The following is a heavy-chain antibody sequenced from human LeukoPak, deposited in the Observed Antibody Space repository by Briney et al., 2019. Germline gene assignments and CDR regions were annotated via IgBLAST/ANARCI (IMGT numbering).Heavy chain of an antibody. V-gene: IGHV4-39*01. CDR3: ASLQRGFDN. J-gene: IGHJ4*02. CDR2: VYYSGSS. D-gene: IGHD6-25*01. CDR1: GGSVSSNSYY. Sequence: SETLSLTCTVSGGSVSSNSYYWGWIRQPPGKGLGWIGSVYYSGSSCHNPSLKSRVTISVDTSKNQFSLKLSSVTAADTAVYYCASLQRGFDNWGQGTLVTVSS.